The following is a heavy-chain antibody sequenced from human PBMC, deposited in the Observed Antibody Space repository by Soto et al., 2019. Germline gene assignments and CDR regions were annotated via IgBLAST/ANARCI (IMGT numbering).Heavy chain of an antibody. D-gene: IGHD3-22*01. CDR3: AKTNTRITTIVENWFDP. V-gene: IGHV3-23*01. CDR2: ISGSGGST. Sequence: PGGSLRLSCAASGFTFSSYAMSWVRQAPGKGLEWVSAISGSGGSTYYADSVKGRFTISRDNSKNTLYLQMNSLRAEDTAVYYCAKTNTRITTIVENWFDPWGQGTLVTVSS. J-gene: IGHJ5*02. CDR1: GFTFSSYA.